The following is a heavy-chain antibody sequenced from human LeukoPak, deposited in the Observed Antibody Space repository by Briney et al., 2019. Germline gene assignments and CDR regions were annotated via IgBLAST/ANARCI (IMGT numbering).Heavy chain of an antibody. V-gene: IGHV4-39*01. CDR1: GGSISSSSYY. J-gene: IGHJ4*02. CDR2: IYYGGST. CDR3: ARQGDFWSGYYIGY. Sequence: PSETLSLTCTVSGGSISSSSYYWGWIRQPPGKGLEWIGSIYYGGSTYYNPSLKSRVTISVDTSKNQFSLKLSSVTAADTAVYYCARQGDFWSGYYIGYWGQGTLVTVSS. D-gene: IGHD3-3*01.